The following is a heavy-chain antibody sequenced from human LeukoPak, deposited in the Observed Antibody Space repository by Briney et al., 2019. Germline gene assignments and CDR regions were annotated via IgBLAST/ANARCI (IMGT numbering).Heavy chain of an antibody. CDR3: ARCNLGYQLLTDY. J-gene: IGHJ4*02. V-gene: IGHV4-34*01. Sequence: SETLSLTCAVYGGSFSGYYWSWIRQPPGKGLEWIGEINHSGSTNYNPSLKSRVTISVDTSKNQFSLKLSSVTAADTAVYYCARCNLGYQLLTDYWGQGTLVTVSS. CDR1: GGSFSGYY. CDR2: INHSGST. D-gene: IGHD2-2*01.